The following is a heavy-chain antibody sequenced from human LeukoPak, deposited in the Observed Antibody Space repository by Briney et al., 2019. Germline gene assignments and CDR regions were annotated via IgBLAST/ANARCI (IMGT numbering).Heavy chain of an antibody. D-gene: IGHD3-16*01. CDR3: ARDVWLPDY. V-gene: IGHV3-7*01. CDR2: IKEDGSEK. CDR1: GFNFSNYT. J-gene: IGHJ4*02. Sequence: PGGSLRLSCTASGFNFSNYTMLWVRQTPGKGLQWVANIKEDGSEKNYVDSVKGRFTISRDNAKNSLYLQMNGLRVEDTAVYYCARDVWLPDYWGQGTLVTVTS.